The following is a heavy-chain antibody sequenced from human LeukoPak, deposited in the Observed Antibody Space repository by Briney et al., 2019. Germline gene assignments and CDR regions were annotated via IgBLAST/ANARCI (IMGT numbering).Heavy chain of an antibody. V-gene: IGHV5-51*01. Sequence: GESLKISCKGSGYSFISYWIGWVRQMPGKGLEWMGIIYPGDSDTRYSPSFQGQVTISADKSIRNAYLQWSSLKTSDTAMYYCARGSSGYSYAFDYWGQGTLVTVSS. CDR3: ARGSSGYSYAFDY. J-gene: IGHJ4*02. CDR2: IYPGDSDT. CDR1: GYSFISYW. D-gene: IGHD5-18*01.